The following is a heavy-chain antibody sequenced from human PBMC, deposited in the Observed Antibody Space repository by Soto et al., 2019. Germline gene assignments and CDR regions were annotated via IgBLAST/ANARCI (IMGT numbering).Heavy chain of an antibody. J-gene: IGHJ5*02. CDR1: GYSFTSYW. CDR3: ARVEMATHRFLGFDP. Sequence: GESLKISCKGSGYSFTSYWIGWVRQMPGKGLEWMGIIYPGDSDTRYSPSFQGQVTISADKSISTAYLQWSSLKASDTAMYYCARVEMATHRFLGFDPWGQGTLVTVSS. V-gene: IGHV5-51*01. D-gene: IGHD5-12*01. CDR2: IYPGDSDT.